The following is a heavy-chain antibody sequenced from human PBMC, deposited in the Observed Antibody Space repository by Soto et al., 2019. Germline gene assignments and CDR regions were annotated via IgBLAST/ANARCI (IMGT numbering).Heavy chain of an antibody. J-gene: IGHJ4*02. Sequence: EVPLLESGGGLVQPGESLRLSCAASGFTFSSYAMSWVRQAPGKGLEWVSAISGSGGSTYYADSVKGRFTISRDNSKNTLYLQMNSLRAEDTAVYYCAKARADYYHSSGYSDYWGQGTLVTVSS. CDR2: ISGSGGST. CDR1: GFTFSSYA. D-gene: IGHD3-22*01. CDR3: AKARADYYHSSGYSDY. V-gene: IGHV3-23*01.